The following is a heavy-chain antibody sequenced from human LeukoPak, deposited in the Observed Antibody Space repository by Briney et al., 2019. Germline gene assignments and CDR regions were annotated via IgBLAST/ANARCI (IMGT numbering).Heavy chain of an antibody. D-gene: IGHD2-2*02. Sequence: SVKVSCKASGGTFSSYAISWVRQAPGQGLEWMGGIIPIFGTANYAQKFQGRVTITTDESTSTAYMELSSLRSEDTAVYYCARGRCSSTSCYTRPNYYYYMDVWGEGTTVTVSS. CDR2: IIPIFGTA. J-gene: IGHJ6*03. CDR1: GGTFSSYA. V-gene: IGHV1-69*05. CDR3: ARGRCSSTSCYTRPNYYYYMDV.